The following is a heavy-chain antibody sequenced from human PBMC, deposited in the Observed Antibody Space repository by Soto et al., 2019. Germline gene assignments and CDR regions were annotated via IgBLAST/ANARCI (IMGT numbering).Heavy chain of an antibody. Sequence: ASVKVSCKASGYTFTSYGISWVRQAPGQGLEWMGWISAYNGNTNYAHKLQGRVTMTTDTSTSTAYMELRSLRSDDTAVYYCARAALNITMIVVVIRDDAFDIWGQGTMVTVSS. CDR1: GYTFTSYG. D-gene: IGHD3-22*01. CDR3: ARAALNITMIVVVIRDDAFDI. J-gene: IGHJ3*02. CDR2: ISAYNGNT. V-gene: IGHV1-18*01.